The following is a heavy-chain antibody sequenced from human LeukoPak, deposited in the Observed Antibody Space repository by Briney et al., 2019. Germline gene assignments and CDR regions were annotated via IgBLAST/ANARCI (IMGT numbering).Heavy chain of an antibody. J-gene: IGHJ5*02. CDR1: GFTFSSYA. CDR2: ISYDGSNK. V-gene: IGHV3-30*04. CDR3: ARSSSWDDWFDP. D-gene: IGHD6-13*01. Sequence: GRSLRLSCAASGFTFSSYAMHWVRQAPGKGLEWRAVISYDGSNKYYADYVKGRFTISRDNSKNTLYLQMNSLRAEDTAVYYCARSSSWDDWFDPWGQGTLVTVSS.